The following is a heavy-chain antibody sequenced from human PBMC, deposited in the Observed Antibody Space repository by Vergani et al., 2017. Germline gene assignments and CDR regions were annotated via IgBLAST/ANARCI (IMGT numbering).Heavy chain of an antibody. CDR1: GGSFSGYY. Sequence: QVQLPQWGAGLLKPSETLSLTCAVYGGSFSGYYWSWIRQPPGKGLEWIGEINHSGSTNYNPSLKSRVTISVDTSKNQFFLKLSSVTAADTAVYYWARGGFSLPQRGAVGPARTRLRYCSSTSCSRPFDYWGQGTLVTVSS. J-gene: IGHJ4*02. D-gene: IGHD2-2*01. V-gene: IGHV4-34*01. CDR2: INHSGST. CDR3: ARGGFSLPQRGAVGPARTRLRYCSSTSCSRPFDY.